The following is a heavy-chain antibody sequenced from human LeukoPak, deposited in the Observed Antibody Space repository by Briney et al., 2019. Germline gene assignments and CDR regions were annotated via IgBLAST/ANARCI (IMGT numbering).Heavy chain of an antibody. V-gene: IGHV3-23*01. J-gene: IGHJ4*02. CDR1: GFTFSSYG. CDR3: AKYSHDSSGSYDY. D-gene: IGHD3-22*01. Sequence: EGSLRLSCAASGFTFSSYGMSWVRQAPGKGLEWVSGISGSGSDGSTYYADSVKGRFTISRDNSKNTLYLQMNSRRAEDTAVYYCAKYSHDSSGSYDYWGQGTLVTVSS. CDR2: ISGSGSDGST.